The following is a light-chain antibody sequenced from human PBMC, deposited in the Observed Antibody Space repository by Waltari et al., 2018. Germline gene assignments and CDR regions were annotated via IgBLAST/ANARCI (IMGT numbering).Light chain of an antibody. CDR2: DVS. V-gene: IGLV2-14*03. Sequence: QSALTQPASVSGSPGQSITISCTGTSSDVGDYNSVSWYLQHPGKAPKLRIYDVSNRPSGVSNRFSGSKSGNTASLTISGLQAEDEADYYCSSYTSSSTRVFGTGTKVTVL. J-gene: IGLJ1*01. CDR3: SSYTSSSTRV. CDR1: SSDVGDYNS.